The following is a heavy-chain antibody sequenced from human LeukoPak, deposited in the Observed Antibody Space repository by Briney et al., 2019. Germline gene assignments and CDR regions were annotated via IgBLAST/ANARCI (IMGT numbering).Heavy chain of an antibody. J-gene: IGHJ6*02. Sequence: GGSLRLSCAASGFTFSSYAMSWVRQAPGKGLEWVSAISGSGGSTYYADSVKGRFTISRDNSKNTLYLQMNSLRAEDTAVYYCAADPHDFWSGYYTDYYGMDVWGQGTTVTVSS. CDR1: GFTFSSYA. V-gene: IGHV3-23*01. CDR3: AADPHDFWSGYYTDYYGMDV. D-gene: IGHD3-3*01. CDR2: ISGSGGST.